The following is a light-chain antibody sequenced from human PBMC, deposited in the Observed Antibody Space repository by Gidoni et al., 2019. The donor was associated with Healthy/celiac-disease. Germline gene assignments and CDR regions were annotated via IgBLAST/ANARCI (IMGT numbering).Light chain of an antibody. CDR2: AAS. J-gene: IGKJ4*01. CDR3: QQSYSTPT. CDR1: QSISSY. Sequence: DIQMTQSPSSLSASVGDRVTITCRASQSISSYLNWYQQKPGKAPKLLIYAASSLQSGVPSRFSGSGSGTDFTFTSSSLQPEDFATYYCQQSYSTPTFGGGTKVEIK. V-gene: IGKV1-39*01.